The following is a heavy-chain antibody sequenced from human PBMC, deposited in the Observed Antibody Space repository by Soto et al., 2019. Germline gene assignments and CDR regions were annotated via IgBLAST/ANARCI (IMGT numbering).Heavy chain of an antibody. CDR2: IYSGGST. CDR1: GFTVSSNY. CDR3: ARDLRWPGPHDAFDI. V-gene: IGHV3-53*01. Sequence: EVQLVESGGGLIQPGGSLRLSCAASGFTVSSNYMSWVRQAPGKGLEWVSVIYSGGSTYYADSVKGRFTISRDNSKYTLYLQMNSLRAEDTAVYYCARDLRWPGPHDAFDIWGQGTMVTVSS. J-gene: IGHJ3*02. D-gene: IGHD2-15*01.